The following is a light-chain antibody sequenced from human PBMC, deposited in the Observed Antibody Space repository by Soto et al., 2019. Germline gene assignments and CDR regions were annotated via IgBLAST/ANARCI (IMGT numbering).Light chain of an antibody. J-gene: IGKJ1*01. CDR1: QSVSSSF. V-gene: IGKV3-20*01. CDR2: GAS. Sequence: EIVLTQSPGTLSLSPGERATLSCRASQSVSSSFVAWYQQKPGQAPRLLIYGASTRATGIPDRFSGSGSGTDFTLTIRRLEPEDFAVYYCQQHDSSPWTFGRGTKVDIK. CDR3: QQHDSSPWT.